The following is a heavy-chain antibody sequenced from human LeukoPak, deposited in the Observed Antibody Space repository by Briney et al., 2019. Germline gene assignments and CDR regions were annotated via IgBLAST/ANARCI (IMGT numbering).Heavy chain of an antibody. CDR2: IYYSGST. CDR3: ARESISGGWFDP. CDR1: GGSFSGYY. Sequence: SETLSLTCAVYGGSFSGYYWSWIRQPPGKGLEWIGYIYYSGSTYYNPSLKSRVTISVDTSKNQFSLKLSSVTAADTALYYCARESISGGWFDPWGQGTLVTVSS. D-gene: IGHD6-6*01. V-gene: IGHV4-30-4*08. J-gene: IGHJ5*02.